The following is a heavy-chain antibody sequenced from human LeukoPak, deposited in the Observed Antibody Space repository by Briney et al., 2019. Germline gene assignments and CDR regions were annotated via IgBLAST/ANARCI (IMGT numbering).Heavy chain of an antibody. CDR2: IYYSGST. D-gene: IGHD2-2*01. CDR3: ARVGVYCSSTSCYSYYMDV. V-gene: IGHV4-59*01. CDR1: GGSISSYY. Sequence: SETLSLTSTVSGGSISSYYWSWIRQPPGKGLEWIGYIYYSGSTNYNPSLKSRVTISVDTSKNQFSLKLSSVTAADTAVYYCARVGVYCSSTSCYSYYMDVWGKGTTVTVSS. J-gene: IGHJ6*03.